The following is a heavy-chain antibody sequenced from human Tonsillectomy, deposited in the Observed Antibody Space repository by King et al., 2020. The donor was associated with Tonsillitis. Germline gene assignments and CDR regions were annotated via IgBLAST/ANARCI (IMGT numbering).Heavy chain of an antibody. V-gene: IGHV3-23*04. J-gene: IGHJ3*02. Sequence: VQLVESGGGLVQPGGSLRLSCAASGFTFRSYAMSWVRQAPGKGLEWVSTISGGDGSTYYPESVKGRFTISRDNSKNTLYLQMNSLRVEDTAVYYCAKGYDFWSGYYAFGIWGQGTMVTVSS. CDR2: ISGGDGST. D-gene: IGHD3-3*01. CDR1: GFTFRSYA. CDR3: AKGYDFWSGYYAFGI.